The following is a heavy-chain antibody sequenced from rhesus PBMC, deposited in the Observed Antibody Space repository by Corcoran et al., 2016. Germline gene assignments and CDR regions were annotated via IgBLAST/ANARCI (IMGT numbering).Heavy chain of an antibody. CDR1: GGSISSNY. CDR3: ARDGQYCTGSGCYLYFDY. J-gene: IGHJ4*01. V-gene: IGHV4-173*01. Sequence: QLQLQESGPGLVKPSETLSLTCAVSGGSISSNYWSWIRQPPGKGLEWIGRISGSGGSTNYNPSLNSRVTISTDTSKNQFSLKLSSVTAADTAVYYCARDGQYCTGSGCYLYFDYWGQGVLVTVSS. D-gene: IGHD2-21*01. CDR2: ISGSGGST.